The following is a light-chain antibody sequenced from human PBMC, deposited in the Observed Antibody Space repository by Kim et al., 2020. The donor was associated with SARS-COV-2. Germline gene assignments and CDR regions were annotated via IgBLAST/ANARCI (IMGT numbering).Light chain of an antibody. CDR1: QSVSSSY. J-gene: IGKJ1*01. CDR3: QQYGRSPWT. CDR2: GAS. V-gene: IGKV3-20*01. Sequence: EIVLTQSPGTLSLSPGERATLSCRASQSVSSSYLAWYQQKPGQPPRLLIYGASSRATGIPDRFSGSGSGTDFTLTISRLEAEDFVVYYCQQYGRSPWTFGQGTKVEIK.